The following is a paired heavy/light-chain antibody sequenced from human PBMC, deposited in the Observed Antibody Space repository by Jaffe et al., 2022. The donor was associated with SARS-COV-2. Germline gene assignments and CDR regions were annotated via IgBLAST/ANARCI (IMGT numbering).Heavy chain of an antibody. CDR3: ASTNPSTRGCDWFDP. J-gene: IGHJ5*02. CDR2: IGSSDTYI. Sequence: EVQLVESGGGLVKPGGSLRLSCAASGFTFSSYSMNWVRQAPGKGLEWVSSIGSSDTYIYYADSVKGRFTISRDNAKNSLYLQMNSLRADDTAVYYCASTNPSTRGCDWFDPWGQGTLVTVSS. V-gene: IGHV3-21*01. D-gene: IGHD2-8*01. CDR1: GFTFSSYS.
Light chain of an antibody. CDR2: GAS. Sequence: EIVMTQSPATLSVSPGERATLSCRASQSVRSDLAWYQQKPGQAPRLLIYGASTRATGIPARFSGSGSGTEFTLTISSLQSEDFAVYYCQQYNNWPLTFGGGTKVEIK. CDR3: QQYNNWPLT. V-gene: IGKV3-15*01. CDR1: QSVRSD. J-gene: IGKJ4*01.